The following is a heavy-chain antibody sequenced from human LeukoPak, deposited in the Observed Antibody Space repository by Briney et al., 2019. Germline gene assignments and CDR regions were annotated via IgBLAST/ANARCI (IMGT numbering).Heavy chain of an antibody. CDR1: GFSLSTSGVG. Sequence: SGPTLVNPTQTLTLTCTFSGFSLSTSGVGVGWIRQPPGKALEWLALIYWDDDNSYSPSLKRRPTIIKDTSKNHVVLTKTNMDPVYTATYYCAHSLYCGGDCAYFDYWGQGTLVTVSS. J-gene: IGHJ4*01. D-gene: IGHD2-21*02. CDR2: IYWDDDN. CDR3: AHSLYCGGDCAYFDY. V-gene: IGHV2-5*02.